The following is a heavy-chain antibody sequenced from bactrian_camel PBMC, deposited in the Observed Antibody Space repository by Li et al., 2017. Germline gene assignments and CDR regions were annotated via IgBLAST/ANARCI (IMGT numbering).Heavy chain of an antibody. Sequence: QVQLVESGGDSVQSGGSLRLSCSVSGYTYNCIGWFRQVPGQEREGIAVNNREGTSTYYSDPAKGRFTIPKDNCANSMYLQMNDLKLDDTAMYYCSIVGGQCLGDYWGVNFGYWGQGTQVTVS. V-gene: IGHV3S1*01. D-gene: IGHD1*01. CDR1: GYTYNCIG. CDR2: NNREGTST. J-gene: IGHJ6*01. CDR3: SIVGGQCLGDYWGVNFGY.